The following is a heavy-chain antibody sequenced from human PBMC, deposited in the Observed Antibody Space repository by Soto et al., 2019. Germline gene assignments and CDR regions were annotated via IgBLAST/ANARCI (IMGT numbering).Heavy chain of an antibody. J-gene: IGHJ4*02. CDR1: GGSISSSSYY. Sequence: QLQLQESGPGLVKPSETLSLTCTVSGGSISSSSYYSGWIRQPPGKGLEWIGSFYYSGSTYYNPSLKSRVTISVDTSKNQFSLKLSSVTAADTAVYYCARWYGSEVFDYWGQGTLVTVSS. CDR2: FYYSGST. CDR3: ARWYGSEVFDY. D-gene: IGHD3-10*01. V-gene: IGHV4-39*01.